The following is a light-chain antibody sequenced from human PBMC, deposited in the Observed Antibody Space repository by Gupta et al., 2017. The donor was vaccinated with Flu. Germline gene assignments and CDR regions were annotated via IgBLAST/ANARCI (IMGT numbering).Light chain of an antibody. CDR1: QSVANY. Sequence: EIVLTQSPATLSLSPGERATLSCRASQSVANYLSWYQQKPGQAPRLLIHDTINRAQGVTARCSGSGDETDVTLTISSLEPEDVAVYYCQHRTWGHVLLTFGHGTKVDIK. V-gene: IGKV3-11*01. CDR2: DTI. J-gene: IGKJ3*01. CDR3: QHRTWGHVLLT.